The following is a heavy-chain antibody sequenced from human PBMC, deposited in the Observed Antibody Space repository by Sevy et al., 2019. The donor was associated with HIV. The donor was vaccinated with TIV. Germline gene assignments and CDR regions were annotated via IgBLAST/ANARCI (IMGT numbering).Heavy chain of an antibody. CDR2: IKQDGSEK. V-gene: IGHV3-7*01. CDR1: GFTFGSYW. Sequence: GGSLRLSCAASGFTFGSYWMSWVRRAPGKGLEWVANIKQDGSEKYYVDSVKGRFTVSRDNAKNSLYLQMNSLRAEDTAVYYCARAPEYGDYVYYSDYWGQGTLVTVSS. J-gene: IGHJ4*02. D-gene: IGHD4-17*01. CDR3: ARAPEYGDYVYYSDY.